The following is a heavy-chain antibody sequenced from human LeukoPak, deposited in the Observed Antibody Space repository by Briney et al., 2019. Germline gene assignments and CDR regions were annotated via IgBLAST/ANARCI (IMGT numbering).Heavy chain of an antibody. D-gene: IGHD6-19*01. CDR3: ARDWSSSGEDAFDI. V-gene: IGHV3-30*03. CDR1: GFTFSSYG. CDR2: ISYDGSNK. J-gene: IGHJ3*02. Sequence: GGSLRLSCTASGFTFSSYGMHWVRQAPGKGLEWVAVISYDGSNKYYADSVKGRFTISRDNSKNTLYLQMNSLRAEDTAVYYCARDWSSSGEDAFDIWGQGTMVTVSS.